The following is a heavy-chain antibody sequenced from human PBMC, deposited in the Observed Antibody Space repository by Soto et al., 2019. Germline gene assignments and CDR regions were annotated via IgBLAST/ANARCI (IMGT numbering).Heavy chain of an antibody. Sequence: QVQLVESGGGVVQPGRSLRLSCAASGFTFSSYAMHWVRQAPGKGLEWVAVISYDGSNKYYADSVKGRFTISRDNSKNTLYLQMNSLRAEDTAVYYCASPRSYDSIGYSLPPTDYWGQGPLVTVSS. CDR1: GFTFSSYA. CDR2: ISYDGSNK. D-gene: IGHD3-22*01. V-gene: IGHV3-30-3*01. CDR3: ASPRSYDSIGYSLPPTDY. J-gene: IGHJ4*02.